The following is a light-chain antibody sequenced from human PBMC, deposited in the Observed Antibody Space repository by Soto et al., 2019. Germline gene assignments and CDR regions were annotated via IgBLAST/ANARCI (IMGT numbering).Light chain of an antibody. J-gene: IGKJ1*01. V-gene: IGKV3-20*01. CDR3: HQYGGSRT. CDR2: GAS. CDR1: QSVSSN. Sequence: EVVLTQSPGTLSLSPGERATLSCRASQSVSSNLAWYQQRPGQAPRLLIYGASSRATGIPDRISGSGSGTEFTLTISRLEPEDFAVYYCHQYGGSRTFGQGTKVDIK.